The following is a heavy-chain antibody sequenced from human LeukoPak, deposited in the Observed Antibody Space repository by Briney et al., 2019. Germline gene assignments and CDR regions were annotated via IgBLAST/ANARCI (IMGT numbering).Heavy chain of an antibody. J-gene: IGHJ4*02. CDR3: AREHDFWSGLAVIN. CDR1: GYTFTSYA. V-gene: IGHV7-4-1*02. D-gene: IGHD3-3*01. CDR2: INTNTGNP. Sequence: ASVKVSCKASGYTFTSYAMNWVRQAPGQGLEWMGWINTNTGNPTYAQGFTGRFVFSLDTSVSTAYPQISSLKAEDTAVYYCAREHDFWSGLAVINWGQGTLVTVSS.